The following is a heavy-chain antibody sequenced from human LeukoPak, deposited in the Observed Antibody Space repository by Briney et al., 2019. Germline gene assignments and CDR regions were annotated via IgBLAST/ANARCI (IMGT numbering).Heavy chain of an antibody. CDR1: GFTFSGYG. CDR2: ITYDGSNK. CDR3: AKGSVWGNYRRRFDY. D-gene: IGHD3-16*02. J-gene: IGHJ4*02. V-gene: IGHV3-30*18. Sequence: GGSLRLSCAASGFTFSGYGMHWVRQAPGKGLEWVSFITYDGSNKYYTDSVKGRFTISRDNSKNTLYLQMNSLRAEDTAVYYCAKGSVWGNYRRRFDYWGQGTLVTVSS.